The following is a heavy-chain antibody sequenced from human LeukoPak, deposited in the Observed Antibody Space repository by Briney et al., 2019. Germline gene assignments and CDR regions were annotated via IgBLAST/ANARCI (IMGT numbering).Heavy chain of an antibody. CDR1: GDSVSGNSGA. V-gene: IGHV6-1*01. D-gene: IGHD6-19*01. CDR2: TYYRSKWYN. Sequence: SQTLSLTCAISGDSVSGNSGAWNWIRQSPARGLEWLGRTYYRSKWYNDYAVPVKSRITINPDTSKNQFSLQLNSVTPEDTAMYYCARGGAVAGAGSIDYWGQGTLVTVSS. J-gene: IGHJ4*02. CDR3: ARGGAVAGAGSIDY.